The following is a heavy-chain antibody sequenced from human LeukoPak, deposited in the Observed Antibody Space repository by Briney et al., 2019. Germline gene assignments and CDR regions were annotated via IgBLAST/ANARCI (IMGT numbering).Heavy chain of an antibody. CDR1: GFTFSSYG. Sequence: PGGALRLSCAASGFTFSSYGMSWVRQAPGKGLEWVSAITATSSSTHDADSVQGRFTISRDNSKNTLYLQMNSLRAEDTAIYYCAKDFSFIAAATFDYWGQGTLVTVSS. V-gene: IGHV3-23*01. CDR2: ITATSSST. J-gene: IGHJ4*02. D-gene: IGHD6-13*01. CDR3: AKDFSFIAAATFDY.